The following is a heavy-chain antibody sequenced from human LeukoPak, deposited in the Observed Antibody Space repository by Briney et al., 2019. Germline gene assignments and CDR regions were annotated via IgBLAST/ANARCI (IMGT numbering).Heavy chain of an antibody. J-gene: IGHJ4*02. D-gene: IGHD2-15*01. CDR1: VYTFTTFG. CDR3: TRDHCRGDNCPSFDY. CDR2: IGAYNGDT. V-gene: IGHV1-18*04. Sequence: GASVNVSCTPSVYTFTTFGISWVRQAPGQGLEWMGWIGAYNGDTNYAQKFQGRVTMTTDTSTSTTYMDLRSLRSDDTAVYYCTRDHCRGDNCPSFDYWGQGTLVTVSS.